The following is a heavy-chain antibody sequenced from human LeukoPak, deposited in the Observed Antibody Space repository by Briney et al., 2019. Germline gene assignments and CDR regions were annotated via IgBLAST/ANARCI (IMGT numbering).Heavy chain of an antibody. J-gene: IGHJ4*02. CDR3: AKDRGIVGATSD. V-gene: IGHV3-23*01. Sequence: GGSLRLSCAASGFMLSTYGMHWVRQAPGKGLEWVSAISGSGGSTYYADSVKGRFTISRDNSKNTLYLQMNSLRAEDTAVYYCAKDRGIVGATSDWGQGTLVTVSS. D-gene: IGHD1-26*01. CDR1: GFMLSTYG. CDR2: ISGSGGST.